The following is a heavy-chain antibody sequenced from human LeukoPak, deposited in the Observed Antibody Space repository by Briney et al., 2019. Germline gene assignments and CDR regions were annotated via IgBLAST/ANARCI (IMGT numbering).Heavy chain of an antibody. V-gene: IGHV3-23*01. D-gene: IGHD2-15*01. Sequence: PGGSLRLSCAASGFTFTNYAMTWVRQAPGKGLEWVSVISGSGSNTDYADSVKGRFTISRDNSKNTLYLHMSSLRAEDTAAYYCAKECSGGSCYSAGQSYYYGMDVWGQGTTVTVSS. CDR1: GFTFTNYA. J-gene: IGHJ6*02. CDR2: ISGSGSNT. CDR3: AKECSGGSCYSAGQSYYYGMDV.